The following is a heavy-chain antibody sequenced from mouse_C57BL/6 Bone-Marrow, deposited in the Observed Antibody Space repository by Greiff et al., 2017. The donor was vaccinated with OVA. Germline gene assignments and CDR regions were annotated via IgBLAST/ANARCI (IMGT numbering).Heavy chain of an antibody. CDR2: INPGSGGT. V-gene: IGHV1-54*01. J-gene: IGHJ3*01. D-gene: IGHD2-4*01. CDR1: GYAFTNYL. Sequence: QVQLKESGAELVRPGTSVKVSCKASGYAFTNYLIEWVKQRPGQGLEWIGVINPGSGGTNYNEKFKGKATLTADKSSSTAYMQLSSLTSEDSAVYFCAIGGLYDYPFAYWGQGTLVTVSA. CDR3: AIGGLYDYPFAY.